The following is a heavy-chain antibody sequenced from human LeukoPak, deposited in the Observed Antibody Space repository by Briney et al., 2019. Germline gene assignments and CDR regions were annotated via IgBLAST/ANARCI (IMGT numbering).Heavy chain of an antibody. CDR1: GFTVSSNY. CDR3: VRDPYSGSYYDY. J-gene: IGHJ4*02. Sequence: GGSLRLSCAASGFTVSSNYMSWVRQAPGKGLEWVSVIYSGGSTYYADSVKGRFTISRDNSKNTLYLQMNSLRAEDTAVYYCVRDPYSGSYYDYWGQGTLVTVSS. V-gene: IGHV3-53*01. D-gene: IGHD1-26*01. CDR2: IYSGGST.